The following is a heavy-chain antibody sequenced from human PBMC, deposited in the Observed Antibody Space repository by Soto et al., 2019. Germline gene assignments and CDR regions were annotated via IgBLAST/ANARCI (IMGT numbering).Heavy chain of an antibody. CDR1: GGSVSSGSYY. V-gene: IGHV4-61*01. J-gene: IGHJ5*02. CDR2: IYYSGIT. Sequence: ETLSLTCPVSGGSVSSGSYYWSWIRQPPGKGLEWIGYIYYSGITNYNPSLKSRVTISVDTSKNQFSLKLSSVTAADTAVYYCATEGGIVVVPAAIGDNWFDPWGQGTLVTVYS. D-gene: IGHD2-2*02. CDR3: ATEGGIVVVPAAIGDNWFDP.